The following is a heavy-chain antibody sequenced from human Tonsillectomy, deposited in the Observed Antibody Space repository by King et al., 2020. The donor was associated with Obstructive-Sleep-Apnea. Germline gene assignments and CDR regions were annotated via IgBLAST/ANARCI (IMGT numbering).Heavy chain of an antibody. D-gene: IGHD3-10*01. J-gene: IGHJ3*02. Sequence: VQLVESGGGVVQPGRSLRLSCSASEFTISFYAMHWIRQAPGKGLEWVAAISYDGSNTYYADSVKGRFTVSRDNSKNTLSLQMNSLRPVDTAVYYCSIDPDNYYHGSGSRDAFDIRGQGTMVTVSS. V-gene: IGHV3-30-3*01. CDR2: ISYDGSNT. CDR3: SIDPDNYYHGSGSRDAFDI. CDR1: EFTISFYA.